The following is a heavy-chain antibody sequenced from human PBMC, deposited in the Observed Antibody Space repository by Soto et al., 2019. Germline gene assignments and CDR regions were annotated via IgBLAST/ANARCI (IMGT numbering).Heavy chain of an antibody. J-gene: IGHJ5*02. D-gene: IGHD2-15*01. CDR1: GYTFTSYY. Sequence: GASVKVSCKASGYTFTSYYMHCVRQAPGQRLEWMGIINPSGGSTSYAQKFQGRVTMTRDTSTSTVYMELSSLRSEDTAVYYCARDTSEEYCSGGSCGNWFDPWGQGTLVTVSS. CDR2: INPSGGST. CDR3: ARDTSEEYCSGGSCGNWFDP. V-gene: IGHV1-46*01.